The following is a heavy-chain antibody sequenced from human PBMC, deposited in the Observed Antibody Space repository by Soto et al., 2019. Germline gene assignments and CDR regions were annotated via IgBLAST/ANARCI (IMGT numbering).Heavy chain of an antibody. Sequence: EVQLVESGGGLVQPGGSLRLSCAVSGFTFGSYWMNWVRLIPGKGLEWVAYIKPDGSATYYVDSVKGRFTISRDNAKNSLYLQMNSLRVEDTSVYYCAKDQSVATTKGNGMDVWGQGTTVTVSS. D-gene: IGHD5-12*01. CDR1: GFTFGSYW. CDR3: AKDQSVATTKGNGMDV. V-gene: IGHV3-7*01. CDR2: IKPDGSAT. J-gene: IGHJ6*02.